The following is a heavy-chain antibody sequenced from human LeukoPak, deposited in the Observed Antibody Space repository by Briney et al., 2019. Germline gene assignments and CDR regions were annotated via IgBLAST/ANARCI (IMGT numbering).Heavy chain of an antibody. CDR1: GGSISSYY. CDR2: IYYSGST. Sequence: PSETLSLTCTVSGGSISSYYWSWIRQPPGKGLEWIGSIYYSGSTYYNPSLKSRVTISVDTSKNQFSLKLSSVTAADTAVYYCARDQGSGSYYNGLEYWGQGTLVTVSS. J-gene: IGHJ4*02. CDR3: ARDQGSGSYYNGLEY. D-gene: IGHD3-10*01. V-gene: IGHV4-39*07.